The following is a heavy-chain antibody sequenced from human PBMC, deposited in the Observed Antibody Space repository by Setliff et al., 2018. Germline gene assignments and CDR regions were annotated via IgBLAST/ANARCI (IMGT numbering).Heavy chain of an antibody. CDR1: GYSFTSYD. J-gene: IGHJ4*02. V-gene: IGHV1-8*01. Sequence: ASVKVSCKASGYSFTSYDINWVRLAAGQGLEWMGWVSPIDDGKPGYAQKFQGRDTITWVTSISTAYMELSSLRSEDTAVYYCVRDGAYCSGGSCYSFDYWGPGTPVTVSS. CDR3: VRDGAYCSGGSCYSFDY. CDR2: VSPIDDGKP. D-gene: IGHD2-15*01.